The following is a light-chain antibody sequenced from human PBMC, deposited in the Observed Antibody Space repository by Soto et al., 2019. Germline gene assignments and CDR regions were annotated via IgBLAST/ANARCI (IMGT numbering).Light chain of an antibody. CDR1: QGIRND. V-gene: IGKV1-17*01. CDR2: AAS. Sequence: DIQMTQSPSSLSAAVGDRVTITCRASQGIRNDLGWYQHKPGKAPKRLIYAASSFQSGVPSRFSVSGSVTEFTLTISGLQPEDFPTYYCQQHYIYPLTFGGETKVESK. CDR3: QQHYIYPLT. J-gene: IGKJ4*01.